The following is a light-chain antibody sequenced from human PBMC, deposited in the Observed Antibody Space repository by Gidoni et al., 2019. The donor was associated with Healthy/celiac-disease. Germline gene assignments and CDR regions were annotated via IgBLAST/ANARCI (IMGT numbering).Light chain of an antibody. J-gene: IGLJ3*02. V-gene: IGLV1-44*01. CDR1: SSPIGSNT. Sequence: QSVLTQPPSASGTPGQRVTISCYGSSSPIGSNTVNWYQQLPGTAPNLLIYSNNQRPAGVPDRFSGSKSGTSASLAISGLQSEDEADYYCAAWDDSLNGRGHWVFGGGTKLTVL. CDR2: SNN. CDR3: AAWDDSLNGRGHWV.